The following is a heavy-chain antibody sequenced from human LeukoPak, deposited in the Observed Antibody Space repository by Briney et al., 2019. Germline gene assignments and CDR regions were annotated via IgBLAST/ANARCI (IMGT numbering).Heavy chain of an antibody. CDR3: ARDLSGGRSY. J-gene: IGHJ4*02. D-gene: IGHD3-16*01. CDR1: GDSISSSAFY. Sequence: PSETLSLTCTVSGDSISSSAFYWGWLRQPPGKGLEWIASISYSAKTLYNPSLQTRVTISVDTSKNQFSLKLSSVTASDAAIYYCARDLSGGRSYWGRGTVVTVSS. V-gene: IGHV4-39*02. CDR2: ISYSAKT.